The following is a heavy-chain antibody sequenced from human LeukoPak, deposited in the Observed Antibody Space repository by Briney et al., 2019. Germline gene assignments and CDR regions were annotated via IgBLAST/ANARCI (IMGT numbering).Heavy chain of an antibody. CDR3: ARVVGDPNYYYYYGMDV. CDR2: ITPIFGTA. D-gene: IGHD1-26*01. V-gene: IGHV1-69*13. Sequence: SVKVSCKASGGTFSSYAISWVRQAPGQGLEWMGGITPIFGTANYAQKFQGRVTITADESTSTAYMELSSLRSEDTAVYYCARVVGDPNYYYYYGMDVWGQGTTVTVSS. J-gene: IGHJ6*02. CDR1: GGTFSSYA.